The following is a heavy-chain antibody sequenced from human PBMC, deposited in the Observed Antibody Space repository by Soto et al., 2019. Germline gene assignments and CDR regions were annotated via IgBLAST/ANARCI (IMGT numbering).Heavy chain of an antibody. V-gene: IGHV3-23*01. CDR1: GFTFSNHL. Sequence: EVQLLESGGGLVQPGGSLTLSCAASGFTFSNHLIHWVRQAPGEGLEWVSGFAGNFVTLLYADSVKGRFTISRDTSKNPSDLQMNNLRAEDTAIYYCVREGRLGVEGFDVWGQGRLVTVSS. D-gene: IGHD1-26*01. CDR3: VREGRLGVEGFDV. CDR2: FAGNFVTL. J-gene: IGHJ4*02.